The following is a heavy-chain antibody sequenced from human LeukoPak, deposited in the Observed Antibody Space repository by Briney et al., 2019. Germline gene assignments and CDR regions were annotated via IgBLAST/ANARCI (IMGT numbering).Heavy chain of an antibody. Sequence: SETLSLTCTVSGGSISRYYWSWIRQPAGKGLEWIGRIYTSGSTNYNPSLKSRVTMSVDTSKNQFSLKLSSVTAADTAVYYCARGLQYYDSSGYYYPLYYYYYMDVWGKGTTVTISS. V-gene: IGHV4-4*07. CDR2: IYTSGST. CDR3: ARGLQYYDSSGYYYPLYYYYYMDV. D-gene: IGHD3-22*01. J-gene: IGHJ6*03. CDR1: GGSISRYY.